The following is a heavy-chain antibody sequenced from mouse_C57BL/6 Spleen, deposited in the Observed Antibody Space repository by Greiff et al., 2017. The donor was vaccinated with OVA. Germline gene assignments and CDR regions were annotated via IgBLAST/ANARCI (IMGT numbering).Heavy chain of an antibody. D-gene: IGHD1-1*01. Sequence: QVQLQQPGAELVKPGASVKLSCKASGYTFTSYWMHWVKQRPGQGLEWIGMIHPNSGSTNYNEKFKSKATLTVDKSSSTAYMQLSSLTSEDSAVYYCARYSAVVATDWYLDVWGTGTTVTVSS. CDR2: IHPNSGST. J-gene: IGHJ1*03. CDR3: ARYSAVVATDWYLDV. CDR1: GYTFTSYW. V-gene: IGHV1-64*01.